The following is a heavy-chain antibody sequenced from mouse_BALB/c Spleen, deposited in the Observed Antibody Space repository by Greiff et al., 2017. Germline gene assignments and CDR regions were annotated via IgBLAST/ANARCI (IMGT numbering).Heavy chain of an antibody. Sequence: QVQLQQSGAELARPGASVKMSCKASGYTFTSYTMHWVKQRPGQGLEWIGYINPSSGYTNYNQKFKDKATLTADKSSSTAYMQLSSLTSEDSAVYYCARGGYYPNAMDYGGQGTSVTVSS. J-gene: IGHJ4*01. CDR3: ARGGYYPNAMDY. V-gene: IGHV1-4*01. D-gene: IGHD2-3*01. CDR2: INPSSGYT. CDR1: GYTFTSYT.